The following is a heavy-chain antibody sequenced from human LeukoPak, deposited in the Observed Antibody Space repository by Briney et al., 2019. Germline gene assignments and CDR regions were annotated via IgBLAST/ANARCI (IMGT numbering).Heavy chain of an antibody. Sequence: PGGSLRLSCAASGFTFSSYGMSWVRQAPGKGLEWVSAISGSGGSTYYADSVKGRFTISRDNSKNTLYLQMNSLRAEDTAVYYCAKGSRYCSGGSCYQASAWGQGTLVTVSS. CDR1: GFTFSSYG. D-gene: IGHD2-15*01. V-gene: IGHV3-23*01. J-gene: IGHJ4*02. CDR2: ISGSGGST. CDR3: AKGSRYCSGGSCYQASA.